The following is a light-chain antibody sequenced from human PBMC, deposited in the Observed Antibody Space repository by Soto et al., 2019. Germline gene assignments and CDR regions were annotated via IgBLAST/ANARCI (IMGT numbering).Light chain of an antibody. Sequence: EIVLTQSPGTLSLSPGERATLSCRASQSVSSSYLAWYQQKPGQAPRLLIYCASSRATGIPDRFSGSWSGTDFTLTISRLEPEDFAVYYCQQYGSSPPTFCQGTKLKMK. CDR2: CAS. V-gene: IGKV3-20*01. CDR1: QSVSSSY. J-gene: IGKJ2*01. CDR3: QQYGSSPPT.